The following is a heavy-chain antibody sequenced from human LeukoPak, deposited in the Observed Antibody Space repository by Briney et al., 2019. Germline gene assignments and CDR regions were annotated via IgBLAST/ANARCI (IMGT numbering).Heavy chain of an antibody. CDR2: ISGSGGST. CDR3: AKDRVAVVGEYYFDY. D-gene: IGHD3-16*01. Sequence: PGGSLRLSCATSGFTFSSYAMSWVRQAPGKGLEWVSAISGSGGSTYYADSVKGRFTISRDNSKNTLYLQMNTLRAEDTAIYYCAKDRVAVVGEYYFDYWGQGTLVTVSS. V-gene: IGHV3-23*01. J-gene: IGHJ4*02. CDR1: GFTFSSYA.